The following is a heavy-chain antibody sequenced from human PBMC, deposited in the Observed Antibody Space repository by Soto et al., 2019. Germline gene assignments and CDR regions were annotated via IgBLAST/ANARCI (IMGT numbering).Heavy chain of an antibody. CDR3: ARVVGATPAYFDY. CDR1: GGSISSGGYY. CDR2: IYYSGST. D-gene: IGHD1-26*01. Sequence: SETLSLTCTVSGGSISSGGYYWSWIRQHPGKGLEWIGYIYYSGSTYYNPSLKSRVTISVDTSKNQFSLKLSSVTASDTAMYYCARVVGATPAYFDYWGQGTLVTVSS. V-gene: IGHV4-31*03. J-gene: IGHJ4*02.